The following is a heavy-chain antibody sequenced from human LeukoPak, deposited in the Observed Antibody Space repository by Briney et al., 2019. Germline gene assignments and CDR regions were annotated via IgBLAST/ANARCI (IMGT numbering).Heavy chain of an antibody. V-gene: IGHV3-49*04. Sequence: GGSLRLSCTASGFTFGDYAMSWVRQAPGKGLEWVGFIRSKAYGGTTEYAASVKGRFTISRDDSKSIAYLQMNSLKTEDTAVYYCTRGGYGPFADSSGYYYMDVWGKGTTVTISS. CDR3: TRGGYGPFADSSGYYYMDV. J-gene: IGHJ6*03. CDR2: IRSKAYGGTT. CDR1: GFTFGDYA. D-gene: IGHD3-22*01.